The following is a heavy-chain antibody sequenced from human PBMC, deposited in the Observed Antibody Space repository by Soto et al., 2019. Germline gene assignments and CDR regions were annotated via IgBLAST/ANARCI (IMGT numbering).Heavy chain of an antibody. CDR3: ARLGHDYGDYLVY. Sequence: SETLSLTCTVSGGSISSSSYYWGWIRQPPGKGLEWIGSIYYSGSTYYNPSLKSRVTISVDTSKNQFSLKLSSVTAADTAVYYCARLGHDYGDYLVYWGQGTLVTVSS. J-gene: IGHJ4*02. V-gene: IGHV4-39*01. CDR1: GGSISSSSYY. D-gene: IGHD4-17*01. CDR2: IYYSGST.